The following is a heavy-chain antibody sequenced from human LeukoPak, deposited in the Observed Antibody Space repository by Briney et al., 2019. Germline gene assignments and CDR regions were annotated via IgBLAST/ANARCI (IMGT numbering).Heavy chain of an antibody. CDR3: AKIQSSFDYYGMDV. CDR1: GFTFDDYA. Sequence: PGGSLRLSCAASGFTFDDYAMHWVRQAPGKGLEWVSGISWNSGSIGYADSVKGRFTISRDNAKNSLYLQMNSLRAEDTALCYCAKIQSSFDYYGMDVWGQGTTVTVSS. D-gene: IGHD2/OR15-2a*01. CDR2: ISWNSGSI. V-gene: IGHV3-9*01. J-gene: IGHJ6*02.